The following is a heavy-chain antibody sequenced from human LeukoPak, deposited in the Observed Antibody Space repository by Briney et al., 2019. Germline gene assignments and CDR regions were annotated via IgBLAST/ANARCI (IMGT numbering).Heavy chain of an antibody. Sequence: GRSLGLSYVASEFTFSTYSMTWVRQGPERGLEGGSAISSSGSSTYYADSVKDRFPIPRDNSKHTLYLQMSSLTAEHTAVYSCAKNPNRSGWYQDYWGQGALVTVSS. CDR1: EFTFSTYS. CDR2: ISSSGSST. D-gene: IGHD6-19*01. CDR3: AKNPNRSGWYQDY. V-gene: IGHV3-23*01. J-gene: IGHJ4*02.